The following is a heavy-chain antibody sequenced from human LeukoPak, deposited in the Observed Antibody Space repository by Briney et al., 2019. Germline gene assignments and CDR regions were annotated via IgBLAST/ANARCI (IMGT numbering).Heavy chain of an antibody. D-gene: IGHD6-19*01. V-gene: IGHV4-34*01. J-gene: IGHJ6*04. Sequence: SETLSLTRGFSVGSFSSHYWTWIRPPPGKGLEWIGEINPRGSTNYNPSLESRVTVSADTSRNQLSLSLTSVTAADSAVYFCARGLRQGSAWSWGPKEKSYQYMDVWGTGTTVIVSS. CDR1: VGSFSSHY. CDR2: INPRGST. CDR3: ARGLRQGSAWSWGPKEKSYQYMDV.